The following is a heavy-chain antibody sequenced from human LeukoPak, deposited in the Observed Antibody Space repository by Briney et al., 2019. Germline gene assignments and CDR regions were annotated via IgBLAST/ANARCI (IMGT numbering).Heavy chain of an antibody. V-gene: IGHV3-23*01. CDR3: AKGQVGAGRA. CDR2: SSGSDGST. Sequence: GGSLRLSCPASGFTFSSYAMSWVRLAPGKSLEWVSASSGSDGSTYYADAVKGRFTISRDNSKNTLYLQMNSLRAEDTAVYYCAKGQVGAGRAWGQGTLVTVSS. J-gene: IGHJ4*02. CDR1: GFTFSSYA. D-gene: IGHD1-26*01.